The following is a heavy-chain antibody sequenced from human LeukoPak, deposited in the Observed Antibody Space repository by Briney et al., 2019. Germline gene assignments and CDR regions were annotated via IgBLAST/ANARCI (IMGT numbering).Heavy chain of an antibody. CDR1: EFTVSSNY. Sequence: GGSLRLSCAASEFTVSSNYMSWVRQAPGKGLEWVSSIYSGGSAYYADSVKGRFTISRDGSENTLYLQMNSLRAEDTAVYYCARGHNWNDRGAFDIWGQGTMVTVSS. CDR3: ARGHNWNDRGAFDI. J-gene: IGHJ3*02. D-gene: IGHD1-1*01. V-gene: IGHV3-53*01. CDR2: IYSGGSA.